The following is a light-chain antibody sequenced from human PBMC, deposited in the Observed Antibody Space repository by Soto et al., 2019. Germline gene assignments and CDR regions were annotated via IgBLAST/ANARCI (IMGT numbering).Light chain of an antibody. CDR1: SSDVGGYNY. J-gene: IGLJ1*01. CDR2: DVS. Sequence: QSVLTQPASVSGSPGRSITISCTGTSSDVGGYNYVSWYQQHPGKAPKLMIYDVSNRPSGVSNRFSGSKSGNTASLTISGLQAEDEADYYCSSYTSSSTLGVFGTGTKVTVL. CDR3: SSYTSSSTLGV. V-gene: IGLV2-14*01.